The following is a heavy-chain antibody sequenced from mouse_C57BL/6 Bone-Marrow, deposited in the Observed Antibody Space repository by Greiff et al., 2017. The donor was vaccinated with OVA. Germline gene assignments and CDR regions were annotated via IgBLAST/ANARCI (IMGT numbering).Heavy chain of an antibody. D-gene: IGHD4-1*01. CDR3: ARGEKLTGPYYYAMDY. J-gene: IGHJ4*01. Sequence: DVQLQESGPGLVKPSQSLSLTCSVTGYSITSGYYWNWIRQFPGNKLEWMGYISYDGSNNYNPSLKNRISITRDTSKNQFFLKLNSVTTEDTATYYCARGEKLTGPYYYAMDYWGQGTSVTVSS. CDR2: ISYDGSN. CDR1: GYSITSGYY. V-gene: IGHV3-6*01.